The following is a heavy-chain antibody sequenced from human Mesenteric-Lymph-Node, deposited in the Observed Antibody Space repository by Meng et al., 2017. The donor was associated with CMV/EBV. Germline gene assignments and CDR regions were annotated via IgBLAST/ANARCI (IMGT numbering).Heavy chain of an antibody. D-gene: IGHD2-2*01. Sequence: DHFPTYYMHWVRQAPGQGLEWMGEINPVGGTNFAQKFQGRVTMSRDTSTTTFYMEVSSLRFEDTAVYYCATGRSCSSTSCSHGINSWGQGTLVTVSS. J-gene: IGHJ4*02. V-gene: IGHV1-46*01. CDR1: DHFPTYY. CDR2: INPVGGT. CDR3: ATGRSCSSTSCSHGINS.